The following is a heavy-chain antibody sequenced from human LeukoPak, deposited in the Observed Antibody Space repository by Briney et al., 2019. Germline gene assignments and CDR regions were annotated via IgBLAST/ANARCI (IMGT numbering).Heavy chain of an antibody. CDR3: ARVVAVAVTYNWFDP. V-gene: IGHV4-59*08. Sequence: SETLSLTCTVSGGSISSYYWSWIRQPPGKGLEWIGYIYYSGSTNYNPSLKSRVTISVDTSKNQFSLKLSFVTAADTAVYYCARVVAVAVTYNWFDPWGQGTLVTVSS. CDR2: IYYSGST. J-gene: IGHJ5*02. D-gene: IGHD6-19*01. CDR1: GGSISSYY.